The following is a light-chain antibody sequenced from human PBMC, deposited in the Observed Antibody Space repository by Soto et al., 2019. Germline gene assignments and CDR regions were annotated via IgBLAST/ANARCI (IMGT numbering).Light chain of an antibody. CDR1: SSDVGRYNY. CDR2: EVS. V-gene: IGLV2-14*01. J-gene: IGLJ2*01. Sequence: QSALTQPASVSGSPGQSITISCTGTSSDVGRYNYVSWFQQHPGKAPKLMIFEVSTRPSVVSNLFSGSKSGNTASLPISGLKIEDDADYYCCSYTSSTSAVFGGGTKLTVL. CDR3: CSYTSSTSAV.